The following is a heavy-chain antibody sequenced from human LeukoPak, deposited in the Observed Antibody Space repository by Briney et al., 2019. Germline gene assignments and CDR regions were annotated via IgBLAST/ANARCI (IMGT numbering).Heavy chain of an antibody. D-gene: IGHD4-17*01. Sequence: GGSLRLSCAASGFTFSTYSMNWVRQAPGKGLEWVSSISSGSRYIYYADSVKGRFTISRDNAKNSLYLQMNSLRAEDTAVYYCAKDPGTIVYGDWGYWGQGTLVTVSS. V-gene: IGHV3-21*01. CDR2: ISSGSRYI. J-gene: IGHJ4*02. CDR3: AKDPGTIVYGDWGY. CDR1: GFTFSTYS.